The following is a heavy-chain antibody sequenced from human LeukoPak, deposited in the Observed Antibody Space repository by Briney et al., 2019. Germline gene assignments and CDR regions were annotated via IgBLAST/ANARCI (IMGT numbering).Heavy chain of an antibody. D-gene: IGHD3-10*01. Sequence: GGSLRLSCAASGFTFSSYAMHWVRQAPGKGLEWVAIISYDGNNKYYPDSVKGRFTISRDNSKNTLHLQLNSLRAEDTAVYYCARDLRWGYGSGTYFDYWGQGTLVTVSS. V-gene: IGHV3-30*04. CDR1: GFTFSSYA. CDR3: ARDLRWGYGSGTYFDY. CDR2: ISYDGNNK. J-gene: IGHJ4*02.